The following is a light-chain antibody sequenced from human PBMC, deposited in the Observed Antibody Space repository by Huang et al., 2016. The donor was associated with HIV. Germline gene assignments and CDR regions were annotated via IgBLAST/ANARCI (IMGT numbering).Light chain of an antibody. Sequence: DIVMTQSPDSLSVSPGERATIDCKSIQSLLYSLNNKNYLAWFQQKPGRPPKLLLYWASTRESGIPERFSGSGSGTDFTPTINNLQPEDVATYYCQQYYQNPQTFGQGT. CDR3: QQYYQNPQT. V-gene: IGKV4-1*01. CDR1: QSLLYSLNNKNY. J-gene: IGKJ5*01. CDR2: WAS.